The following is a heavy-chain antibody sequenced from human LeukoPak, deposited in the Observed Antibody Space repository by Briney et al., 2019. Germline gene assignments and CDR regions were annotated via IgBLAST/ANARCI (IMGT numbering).Heavy chain of an antibody. Sequence: SETLSLTCAVCVGSISSYYWSWIRQPPGKGLEWIGYIYYSGSTNYNPSLKSRVTISVDTSKNHFSLKLSSVTAADKAVYHCARATTLRTYYDFWSGYYSPVTPGDSFDIWGQGTMVTVSS. CDR2: IYYSGST. J-gene: IGHJ3*02. CDR1: VGSISSYY. D-gene: IGHD3-3*01. V-gene: IGHV4-59*01. CDR3: ARATTLRTYYDFWSGYYSPVTPGDSFDI.